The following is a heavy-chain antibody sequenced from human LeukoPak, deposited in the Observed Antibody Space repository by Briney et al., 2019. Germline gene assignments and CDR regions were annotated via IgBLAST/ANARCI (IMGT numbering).Heavy chain of an antibody. CDR1: GGSISSSSYY. D-gene: IGHD3-3*01. V-gene: IGHV4-30-4*08. Sequence: SETLSLTCTVSGGSISSSSYYWGWIRQPPGKGLEWIGYIYYSGSTYYNPSLKSRVTISVDTSKNQFSLKLSSVTAADTAVYYCATLPFWSGYYYYGMDVWGQGTTVTVSS. J-gene: IGHJ6*02. CDR2: IYYSGST. CDR3: ATLPFWSGYYYYGMDV.